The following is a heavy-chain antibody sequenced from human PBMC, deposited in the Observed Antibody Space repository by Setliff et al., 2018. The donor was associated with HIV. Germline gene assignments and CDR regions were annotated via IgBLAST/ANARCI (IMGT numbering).Heavy chain of an antibody. CDR2: IMPIFGTA. Sequence: ASVKVSCKASGGSFSSYGLSWVRQAPGQGLEWMGGIMPIFGTANYAQKFQGRVTIIADASTNTVNMELSSLRSEDTAVYYCARGVDGSYRKFFDNWGQGTLVTVS. CDR3: ARGVDGSYRKFFDN. D-gene: IGHD1-26*01. J-gene: IGHJ4*02. CDR1: GGSFSSYG. V-gene: IGHV1-69*13.